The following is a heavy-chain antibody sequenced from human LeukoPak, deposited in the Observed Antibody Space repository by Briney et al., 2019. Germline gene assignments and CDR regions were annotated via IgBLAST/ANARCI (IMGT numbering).Heavy chain of an antibody. CDR3: ARAWNGRLWFGG. CDR2: INHSGST. J-gene: IGHJ4*02. Sequence: GSLRLSCAASGFTFSSYAMSWVRQPPGKGLEWIGEINHSGSTNYNPSLRSRVTISVDTSKNQFSLKLSSVTAADTAVYYCARAWNGRLWFGGGGQGTLVTVSS. CDR1: GFTFSSYA. V-gene: IGHV4-34*01. D-gene: IGHD3-10*01.